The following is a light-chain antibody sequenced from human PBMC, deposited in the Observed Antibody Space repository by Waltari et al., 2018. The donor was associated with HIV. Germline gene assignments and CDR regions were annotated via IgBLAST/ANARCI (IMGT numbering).Light chain of an antibody. CDR1: ANIGNW. Sequence: DIEMTQSPSTLSASVGDTVPITCRTSANIGNWLAWYQMKPGKAPDLLIYRASTLKSGVPSRFSGRGSGTEFALTVRGLQPDDFGTFFCQQYNVYPWTFGQGTRVDLK. CDR3: QQYNVYPWT. J-gene: IGKJ1*01. CDR2: RAS. V-gene: IGKV1-5*03.